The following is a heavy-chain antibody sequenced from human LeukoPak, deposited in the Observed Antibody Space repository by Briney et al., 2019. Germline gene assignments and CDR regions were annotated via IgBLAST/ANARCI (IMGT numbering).Heavy chain of an antibody. V-gene: IGHV3-49*03. CDR3: ARDFPSLYSSSWLGGNWFDP. Sequence: GGSLRLSCTGSGFTFGDYAMRWFRQAPGKGLEWVGFIRSKAYGGTTEYAASVKGRFTISRDDSKSIAYLQMNSLKTADTAVYYCARDFPSLYSSSWLGGNWFDPWGQGTLVTVSS. J-gene: IGHJ5*02. CDR2: IRSKAYGGTT. D-gene: IGHD6-13*01. CDR1: GFTFGDYA.